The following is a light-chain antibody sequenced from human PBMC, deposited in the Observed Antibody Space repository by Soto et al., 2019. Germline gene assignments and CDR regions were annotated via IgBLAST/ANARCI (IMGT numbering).Light chain of an antibody. CDR2: DAS. J-gene: IGKJ4*01. Sequence: DIQMTQSPSSLSASVGDRVTITCQARQDINNYSNWYQQNSEKAPKLVIYDASVIETGVPSRFSGSGSGTDFTFTISSLQPEDIATYYCQQYDNLPLTFRGGTKVDIK. CDR3: QQYDNLPLT. CDR1: QDINNY. V-gene: IGKV1-33*01.